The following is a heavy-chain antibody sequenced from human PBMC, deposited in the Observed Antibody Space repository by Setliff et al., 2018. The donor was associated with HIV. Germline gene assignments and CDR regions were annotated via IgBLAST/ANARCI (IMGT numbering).Heavy chain of an antibody. Sequence: GASVKVSCKASGYTFTAYYIHWVRQAPGQGLEWMGRIDPNFGGTNYAQKFQGRVSMTRDTSISTAYMELSRLRSDDTAVYYCAGDDGFDIWGQGTMVTVSS. CDR1: GYTFTAYY. CDR2: IDPNFGGT. J-gene: IGHJ3*02. CDR3: AGDDGFDI. V-gene: IGHV1-2*06.